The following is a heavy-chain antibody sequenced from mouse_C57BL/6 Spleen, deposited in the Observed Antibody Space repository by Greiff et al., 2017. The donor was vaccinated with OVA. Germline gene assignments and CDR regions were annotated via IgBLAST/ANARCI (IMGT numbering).Heavy chain of an antibody. CDR2: IDPSDSYT. CDR3: ARFYRAIDY. D-gene: IGHD2-12*01. CDR1: GYTFTSYW. Sequence: VQLQQPGAELVMPGASVKLSCKASGYTFTSYWMHWVKQRPGQGLEWIGEIDPSDSYTNYHQKFKGKSTLNVDKSSSTAYMQLSSLTSEDSAVYYCARFYRAIDYWGQGTSVTVSS. V-gene: IGHV1-69*01. J-gene: IGHJ4*01.